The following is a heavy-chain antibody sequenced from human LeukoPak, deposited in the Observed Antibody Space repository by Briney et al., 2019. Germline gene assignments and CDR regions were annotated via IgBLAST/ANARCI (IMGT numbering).Heavy chain of an antibody. CDR2: INPNSGGT. V-gene: IGHV1-2*02. D-gene: IGHD3-22*01. CDR1: GYTFTGYY. J-gene: IGHJ4*02. Sequence: GASVKVSCKASGYTFTGYYMHWVRRAPGQGLEWLGWINPNSGGTNYAQKFQGRITMTRDTSITTAYMELSSLTSDDTAVYYCARLDITIIPYWGQGTLVTVSS. CDR3: ARLDITIIPY.